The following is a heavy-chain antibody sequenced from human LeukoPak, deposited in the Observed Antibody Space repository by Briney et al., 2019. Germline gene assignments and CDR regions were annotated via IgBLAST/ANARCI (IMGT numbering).Heavy chain of an antibody. J-gene: IGHJ4*02. CDR3: ARPRIAVAGGFDY. CDR2: IIPILGIA. D-gene: IGHD6-19*01. CDR1: GGTFSSYA. V-gene: IGHV1-69*04. Sequence: SVKVSCKASGGTFSSYAISWVRQAPGQGLEWMGRIIPILGIANYAQKFQGRVTITADKSTSTAYMELSSLRSEDTAVYYCARPRIAVAGGFDYWGQGTLVTVSS.